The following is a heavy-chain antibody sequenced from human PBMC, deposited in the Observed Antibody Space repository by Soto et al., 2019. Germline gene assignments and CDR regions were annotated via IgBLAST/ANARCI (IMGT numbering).Heavy chain of an antibody. J-gene: IGHJ4*02. D-gene: IGHD5-18*01. CDR3: ASLGYTSDYSRPRH. CDR2: ISSGANII. V-gene: IGHV3-48*03. CDR1: GFTFSNYE. Sequence: HPGGSLRLSCVASGFTFSNYEINWVRQAPGKGLEWISYISSGANIIYYADSVKGRFTISRDNAKKSVYLQMNNLRDEDTALYYCASLGYTSDYSRPRHWGQGTLVTVSS.